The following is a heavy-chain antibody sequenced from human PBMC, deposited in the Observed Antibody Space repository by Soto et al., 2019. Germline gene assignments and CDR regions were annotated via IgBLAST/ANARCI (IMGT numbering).Heavy chain of an antibody. CDR3: ARWGYLNGYYFDY. CDR2: IWYDGSNK. Sequence: VGSLRLSCAASGFTFSSYGMHWVRQAPGKGLEWVAVIWYDGSNKYYADSVKGRFTISRDNSKNTLYLQMNSLRAEDTAVYYCARWGYLNGYYFDYWGQGTLVSVSS. CDR1: GFTFSSYG. D-gene: IGHD5-18*01. J-gene: IGHJ4*02. V-gene: IGHV3-33*01.